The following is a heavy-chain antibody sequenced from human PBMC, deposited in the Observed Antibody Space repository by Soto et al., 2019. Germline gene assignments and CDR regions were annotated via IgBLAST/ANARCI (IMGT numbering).Heavy chain of an antibody. CDR2: INAGNGNT. CDR1: GYTFTSYA. CDR3: ARSGIYYYDSSGYFNWFDP. Sequence: ASVKVSCKASGYTFTSYAMHWVRQAPGQRLEWMGWINAGNGNTKYSQKFQGRVTITRDTSASTAYMELSSLRSEDTAVYYCARSGIYYYDSSGYFNWFDPWGQGTLVTVSS. V-gene: IGHV1-3*01. D-gene: IGHD3-22*01. J-gene: IGHJ5*02.